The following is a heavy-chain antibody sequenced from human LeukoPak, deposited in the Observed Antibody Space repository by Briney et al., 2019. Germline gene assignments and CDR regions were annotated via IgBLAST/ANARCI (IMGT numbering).Heavy chain of an antibody. CDR1: GYTFTGYY. CDR2: INPNSGGT. Sequence: ASVKVSCKASGYTFTGYYIHWVRQAPGQGLEWMGWINPNSGGTNYAQKFQGRVTMTRDTSISTAYMELSRLRSDDTAVYYCARVEGVPTPPYYFDYWGQGTLVTVSS. V-gene: IGHV1-2*02. D-gene: IGHD2-8*01. J-gene: IGHJ4*02. CDR3: ARVEGVPTPPYYFDY.